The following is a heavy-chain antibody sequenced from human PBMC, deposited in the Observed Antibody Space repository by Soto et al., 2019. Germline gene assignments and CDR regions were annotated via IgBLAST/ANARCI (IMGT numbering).Heavy chain of an antibody. Sequence: SETLSLTCTVSGGSISSYYWSWIRQPPGKGLEWIGYIYYSGSTNYNPSLKSRVTISVDTSKNQFSLKLSSVTAADTAVYYCARSVRGSSSWYGVYYYGMDVWGQGTTVTVSS. CDR2: IYYSGST. J-gene: IGHJ6*02. V-gene: IGHV4-59*01. CDR3: ARSVRGSSSWYGVYYYGMDV. CDR1: GGSISSYY. D-gene: IGHD6-13*01.